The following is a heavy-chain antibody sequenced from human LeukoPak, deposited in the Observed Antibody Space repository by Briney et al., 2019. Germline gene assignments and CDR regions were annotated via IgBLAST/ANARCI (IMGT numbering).Heavy chain of an antibody. CDR3: ARGGIAAAGSVGYYYYMDV. V-gene: IGHV1-18*01. D-gene: IGHD6-13*01. J-gene: IGHJ6*03. CDR2: ISAYNGNT. Sequence: ASVKVSCKASGYTFTSYGISWVRQAPGQGLEWMGWISAYNGNTNYAQKLQGRVTMATDTSTSTAYMELRSLRSDDTAVYYCARGGIAAAGSVGYYYYMDVWGKGTTVTVSS. CDR1: GYTFTSYG.